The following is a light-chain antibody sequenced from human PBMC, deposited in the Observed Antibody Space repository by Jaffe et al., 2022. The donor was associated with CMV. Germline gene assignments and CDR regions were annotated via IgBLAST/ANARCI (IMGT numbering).Light chain of an antibody. CDR3: QQYINSWT. J-gene: IGKJ1*01. CDR1: QNINSW. CDR2: KAS. Sequence: DIQMTQSPSTLSASVGDRVTITCRASQNINSWLAWYQQKPGKAPKLLIYKASSLESGVPSRFSGSGSGTEFTLTISSLQPDDFATYYCQQYINSWTFGQGTKVEVK. V-gene: IGKV1-5*03.